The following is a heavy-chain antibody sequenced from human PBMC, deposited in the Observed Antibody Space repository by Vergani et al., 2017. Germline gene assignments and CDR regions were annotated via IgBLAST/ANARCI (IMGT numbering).Heavy chain of an antibody. CDR1: GFTFSSYW. V-gene: IGHV3-7*01. J-gene: IGHJ5*02. Sequence: EVQLVESGGGLVQPGGSLRLSCAASGFTFSSYWMSWVRQAPGKGLEWVANIKQDGSEKYYVDSVKGRFTISRDNAKNSLYLQMNSLRAEDTAVYYCARDRQWLVMSWFDPWGQGTLVTVSS. D-gene: IGHD6-19*01. CDR3: ARDRQWLVMSWFDP. CDR2: IKQDGSEK.